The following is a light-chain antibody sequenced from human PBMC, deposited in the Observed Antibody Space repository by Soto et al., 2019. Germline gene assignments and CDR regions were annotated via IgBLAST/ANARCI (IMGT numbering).Light chain of an antibody. V-gene: IGKV3-11*01. CDR2: DAS. CDR3: QQRSDWPPLT. J-gene: IGKJ4*01. Sequence: ESVLTQSPATLSLSPGERATLSCRASHSVASYLAWYQQKPGQAPRLLIYDASNRASGIPARFSGSGSGTDFILTITGLEPEDVGVYYCQQRSDWPPLTFGGGTKVDIK. CDR1: HSVASY.